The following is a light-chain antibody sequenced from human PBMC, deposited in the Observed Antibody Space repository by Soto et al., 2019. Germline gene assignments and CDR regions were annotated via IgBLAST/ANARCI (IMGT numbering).Light chain of an antibody. V-gene: IGKV1-27*01. CDR2: AAS. CDR3: QKYNSAPAST. J-gene: IGKJ3*01. Sequence: DIPMTQSPSSLSASVGDRVTITCRASQGISNYLAWYQQKPGKVPKLLIYAASTLQSGVPSRFSGSGSGTDFTLTISSLQPEDVATYYCQKYNSAPASTFGPGTKVDIK. CDR1: QGISNY.